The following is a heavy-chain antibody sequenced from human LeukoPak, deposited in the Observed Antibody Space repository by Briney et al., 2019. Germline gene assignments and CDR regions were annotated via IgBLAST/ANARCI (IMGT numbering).Heavy chain of an antibody. CDR1: GFTFTSYT. V-gene: IGHV3-48*01. CDR2: ISSSSINK. D-gene: IGHD3-22*01. Sequence: GGSLRLSCAASGFTFTSYTMNWVRQAPGKGLEWVSYISSSSINKYYADSVKGRFTISRDNSKNTLYLQMNSLRAEDTAVYYCARAPGGTQASSGYFDYWGQGTLVTVSS. J-gene: IGHJ4*02. CDR3: ARAPGGTQASSGYFDY.